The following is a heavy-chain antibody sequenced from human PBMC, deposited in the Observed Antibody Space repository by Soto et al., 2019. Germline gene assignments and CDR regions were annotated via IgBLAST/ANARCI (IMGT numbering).Heavy chain of an antibody. J-gene: IGHJ4*02. V-gene: IGHV1-46*01. CDR3: ARGGRYGPFDY. CDR1: GYTFTSYY. CDR2: INPSGGST. D-gene: IGHD5-18*01. Sequence: QAQLVQSGAEVKKPGASVKVSCKASGYTFTSYYMHWVRQAPGQGPEWMGIINPSGGSTTYAQKFQGRVTMTRDTSTCTVYMEVSSLRSEDTAVYYCARGGRYGPFDYWGQGTLVTVSS.